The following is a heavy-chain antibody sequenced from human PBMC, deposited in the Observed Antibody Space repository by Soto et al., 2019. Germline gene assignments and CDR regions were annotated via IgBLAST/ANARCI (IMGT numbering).Heavy chain of an antibody. CDR1: GGSISSGGYY. J-gene: IGHJ1*01. CDR2: IYYSGST. Sequence: TSETLSLTCTVSGGSISSGGYYWSWIRQHPGKGLEWIGYIYYSGSTYYNPSLKSRVTISVDTSKNQFSLKLSSVTAADTAVYYCARVIVVVVAATSTEYFQHWGQGTLVTVSS. CDR3: ARVIVVVVAATSTEYFQH. V-gene: IGHV4-31*03. D-gene: IGHD2-15*01.